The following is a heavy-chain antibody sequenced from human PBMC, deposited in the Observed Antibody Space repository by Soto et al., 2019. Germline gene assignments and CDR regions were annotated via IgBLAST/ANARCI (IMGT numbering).Heavy chain of an antibody. CDR3: AKGSLYDFWSGPDY. J-gene: IGHJ4*02. Sequence: PGGSLRLSCAASGFTFSSYAMSWVRQAPGKGLEWVSAISGSGGSTYYADSVKGRFTISRDNSKNTLYLQMNSLRAEDTAVYYCAKGSLYDFWSGPDYWGQGTLVTVSS. CDR1: GFTFSSYA. D-gene: IGHD3-3*01. V-gene: IGHV3-23*01. CDR2: ISGSGGST.